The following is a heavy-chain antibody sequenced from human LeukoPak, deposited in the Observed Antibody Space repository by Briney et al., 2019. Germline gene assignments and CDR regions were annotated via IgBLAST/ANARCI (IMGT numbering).Heavy chain of an antibody. CDR2: IYVSGTT. Sequence: SETLSLTCTVSGGSISSSHWWAWIRQPPVKGLEWIGYIYVSGTTTYNPSLESRVTISLDTSNNQFSLKLSSVTAADTAVYYCARDSRGAGPDFDYWGQGILVTVSS. V-gene: IGHV4-59*01. D-gene: IGHD6-19*01. J-gene: IGHJ4*02. CDR1: GGSISSSH. CDR3: ARDSRGAGPDFDY.